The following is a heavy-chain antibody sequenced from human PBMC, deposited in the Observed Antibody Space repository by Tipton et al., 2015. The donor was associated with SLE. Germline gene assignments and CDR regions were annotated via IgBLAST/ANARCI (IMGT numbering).Heavy chain of an antibody. Sequence: QSGPEVKKPGASVKVSCKAPGYTFTRFGISWVRQAPGQRLEWMGWISAYNGDTNYAQNFQGRVTMTTDTSTNTACMELRSLRSDNTGVYYCALGTWLQLLDCWGQGTLVTLS. V-gene: IGHV1-18*01. J-gene: IGHJ1*01. D-gene: IGHD5-24*01. CDR2: ISAYNGDT. CDR3: ALGTWLQLLDC. CDR1: GYTFTRFG.